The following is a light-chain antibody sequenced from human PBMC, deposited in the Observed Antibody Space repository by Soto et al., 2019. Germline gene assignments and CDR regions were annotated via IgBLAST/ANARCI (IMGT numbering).Light chain of an antibody. V-gene: IGLV2-14*01. CDR2: DVS. Sequence: QSALTQPASVSGSPGQSITISCTGTSSDVGGYNYVSWYQQHPGKVPKLMIYDVSNRPSGVSNRFSGSKSGNSASLTISGLQAEDAADYYCSSHTSSSTLVVFGGGTKLTFL. CDR1: SSDVGGYNY. CDR3: SSHTSSSTLVV. J-gene: IGLJ2*01.